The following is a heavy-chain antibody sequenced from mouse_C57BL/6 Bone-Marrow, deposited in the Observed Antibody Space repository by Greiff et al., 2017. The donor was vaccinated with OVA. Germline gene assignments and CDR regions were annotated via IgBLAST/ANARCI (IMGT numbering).Heavy chain of an antibody. Sequence: EVQLVESGGGLVQPGGSLKLSCAASGFTFSDYYMYWVRQTPEKRLEWVAYISNGGGSTYYPDTVKGRFTISRDNAKNTLYLQMSRLKSEDTAMYYCARHALDVWGTGTTVTVSS. CDR1: GFTFSDYY. V-gene: IGHV5-12*01. J-gene: IGHJ1*03. CDR2: ISNGGGST. CDR3: ARHALDV.